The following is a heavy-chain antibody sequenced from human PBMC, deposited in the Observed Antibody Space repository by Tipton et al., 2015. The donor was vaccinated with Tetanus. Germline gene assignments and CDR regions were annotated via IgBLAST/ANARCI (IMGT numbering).Heavy chain of an antibody. D-gene: IGHD1-1*01. Sequence: TLSLTCTVSGGSISSSSYYWGWIRQPPGKGLERIGSIYYSGSTYYNPSLKSRVTISVDTSKNQFSLKLSSVTAADTAVYYCARGPSEQLVFFDYWGRRTPCTVSS. CDR2: IYYSGST. CDR3: ARGPSEQLVFFDY. J-gene: IGHJ4*02. CDR1: GGSISSSSYY. V-gene: IGHV4-39*07.